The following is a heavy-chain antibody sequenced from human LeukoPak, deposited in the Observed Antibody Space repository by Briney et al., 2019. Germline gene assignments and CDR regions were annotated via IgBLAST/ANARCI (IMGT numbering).Heavy chain of an antibody. Sequence: SETLSLTCTVSGGSISSYYWSWIRQPPGKGLEWIGYIYYSGSTNYNPSLRSRVTISVDTSKNQFSLKLSSVTAADTAVYYCARALHADYWGQGTLVTVSS. CDR3: ARALHADY. J-gene: IGHJ4*02. CDR2: IYYSGST. CDR1: GGSISSYY. V-gene: IGHV4-59*01.